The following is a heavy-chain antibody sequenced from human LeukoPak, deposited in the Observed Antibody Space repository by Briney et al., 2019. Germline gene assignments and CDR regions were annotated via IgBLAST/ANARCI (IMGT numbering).Heavy chain of an antibody. CDR2: IYYSGST. CDR1: GGSISSGGYY. D-gene: IGHD2-21*02. CDR3: ARGVAVTYNWFDP. V-gene: IGHV4-31*03. Sequence: PSQTLSLTCTVSGGSISSGGYYWSWIRQHPGKGLEWIGYIYYSGSTYYNPSLKSRVTISVDTSKNQFSLKLSSVTAADTAVYYCARGVAVTYNWFDPWGQGTLDTASS. J-gene: IGHJ5*02.